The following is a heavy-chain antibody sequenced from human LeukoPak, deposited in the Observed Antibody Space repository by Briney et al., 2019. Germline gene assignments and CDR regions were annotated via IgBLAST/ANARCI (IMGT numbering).Heavy chain of an antibody. D-gene: IGHD3-3*01. CDR1: GFTFSDYY. Sequence: GGSLRLSCAASGFTFSDYYMSWIRQAPGKGLEWVSYISSSGSTIYYADSVKGRFTISRDNAKNSLYLQMNSLRAEDTAVYYCARAYVEVLRFLEWLSHWGQGTLVTVSS. CDR2: ISSSGSTI. J-gene: IGHJ4*02. V-gene: IGHV3-11*04. CDR3: ARAYVEVLRFLEWLSH.